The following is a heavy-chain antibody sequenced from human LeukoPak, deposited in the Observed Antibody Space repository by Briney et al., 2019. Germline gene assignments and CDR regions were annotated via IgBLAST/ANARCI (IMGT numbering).Heavy chain of an antibody. CDR3: ARMGGTTILIYY. CDR1: GYSISTGYY. Sequence: SETLSLTCVVSGYSISTGYYWGWIRQPPGKGLGGIGSTYHSGSTYYNRYLMSRVTISGDTSKNQFSLKLSTVTAADTAVYYCARMGGTTILIYYWGQGTLVTASS. CDR2: TYHSGST. V-gene: IGHV4-38-2*01. D-gene: IGHD1/OR15-1a*01. J-gene: IGHJ4*02.